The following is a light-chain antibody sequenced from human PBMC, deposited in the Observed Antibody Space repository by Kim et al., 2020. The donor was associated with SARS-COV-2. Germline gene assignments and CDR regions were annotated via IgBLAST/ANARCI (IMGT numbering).Light chain of an antibody. CDR3: QQRSNWPFT. CDR2: DAS. CDR1: QSVSSY. Sequence: EIVLTQSPATLSLSPGERATLSCRASQSVSSYLAWYQQKPGQAPRLLIYDASNRVTGIPARFSGSGSGTDFTLTISSLEPEDFAVYYCQQRSNWPFTFGGGTKVDIK. V-gene: IGKV3-11*01. J-gene: IGKJ4*01.